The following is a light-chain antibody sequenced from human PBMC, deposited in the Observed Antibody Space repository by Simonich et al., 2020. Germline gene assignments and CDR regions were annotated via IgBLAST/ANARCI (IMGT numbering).Light chain of an antibody. Sequence: DIQMTQSPSSLSASVGDRVTITCRASQGISNSLAWYQTKPGKAPKIMLYAASRLESGVPSRCRGSGSGTDYTLTISSLQPEDFATYYCQQYYSTPLTFGGGTKVEIK. V-gene: IGKV1-NL1*01. J-gene: IGKJ4*01. CDR1: QGISNS. CDR3: QQYYSTPLT. CDR2: AAS.